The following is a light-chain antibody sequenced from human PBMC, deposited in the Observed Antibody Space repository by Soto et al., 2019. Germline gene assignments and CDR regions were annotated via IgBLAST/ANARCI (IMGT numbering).Light chain of an antibody. J-gene: IGLJ1*01. CDR1: SSDVGSYNY. CDR2: EVS. Sequence: QSALTQPASVSGSPGQSITISCTGTSSDVGSYNYVSWYLQYPGKAPKLIIYEVSNRTSGVSNRFSGSKSGNTASLTISGLQAEDEADYFCSSYSASSTPVFGTGTKVTVL. V-gene: IGLV2-14*01. CDR3: SSYSASSTPV.